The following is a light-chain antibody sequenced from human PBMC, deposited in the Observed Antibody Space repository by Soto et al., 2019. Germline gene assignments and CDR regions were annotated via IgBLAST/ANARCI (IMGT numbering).Light chain of an antibody. J-gene: IGKJ3*01. Sequence: EIVLTQSPATLSLSPGERATLSCRASQSVSSYFAWYQYKPGQAPRLLIHGASNRATGIPARLSGSGSGTDFTLTISSLEPEDVAVYYCQHRSSWPRRPLGPGTKVHIK. CDR2: GAS. CDR3: QHRSSWPRRP. V-gene: IGKV3-11*01. CDR1: QSVSSY.